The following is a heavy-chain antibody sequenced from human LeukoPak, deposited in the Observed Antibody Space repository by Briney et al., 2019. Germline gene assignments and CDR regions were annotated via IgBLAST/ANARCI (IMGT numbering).Heavy chain of an antibody. CDR3: ARVYYYDSSVSDY. V-gene: IGHV3-48*01. D-gene: IGHD3-22*01. J-gene: IGHJ4*02. CDR2: ISSGSSSI. CDR1: GFTFSSCS. Sequence: GGSLRLSCAASGFTFSSCSMNWVRQAPGKGLEWVSYISSGSSSIYYADSVKGRFTISRDNAKNSLYLQMNSLRAEDTAVYYCARVYYYDSSVSDYWGQGTLVTVSS.